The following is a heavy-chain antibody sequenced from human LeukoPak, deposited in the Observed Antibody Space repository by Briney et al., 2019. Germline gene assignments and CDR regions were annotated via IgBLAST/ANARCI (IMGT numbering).Heavy chain of an antibody. CDR1: GYTFTSYY. CDR2: INPSGGST. CDR3: ARDLGGYSSSSTNWFDP. J-gene: IGHJ5*02. V-gene: IGHV1-46*01. Sequence: ASVKVSCKASGYTFTSYYMHWVRQAPGQGLEWMGIINPSGGSTSYAQKFQGRDTMTRDTSTSTVYMELSSLRSEDTAVYYCARDLGGYSSSSTNWFDPWGQGTLVTVSS. D-gene: IGHD6-13*01.